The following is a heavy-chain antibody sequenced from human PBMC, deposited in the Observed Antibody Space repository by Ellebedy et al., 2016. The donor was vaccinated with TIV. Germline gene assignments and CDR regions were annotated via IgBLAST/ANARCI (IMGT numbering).Heavy chain of an antibody. D-gene: IGHD5-18*01. V-gene: IGHV4-31*03. CDR2: IYYSGST. CDR3: ARGGYSYGDYFDY. J-gene: IGHJ4*02. CDR1: GGSISSGGYY. Sequence: SETLSLTXTVSGGSISSGGYYWSWIRQHPGKGLEWIGYIYYSGSTYYNPSLKSRVTISVDTSKNQFSLKLSSVTAADTAVYYCARGGYSYGDYFDYWGQGTLVTVSS.